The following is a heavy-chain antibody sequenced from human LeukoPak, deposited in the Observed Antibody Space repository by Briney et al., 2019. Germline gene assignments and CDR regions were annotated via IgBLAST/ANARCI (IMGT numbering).Heavy chain of an antibody. J-gene: IGHJ4*02. D-gene: IGHD3-16*01. Sequence: RASVKVSCKASGFTFTNYGISWVRQAPGQGLEWMGWISAYNGDTNYAQKLQDRVTMTTDTSTSTAYMELRSLRSDDTAVYYCAREGLGELTLDCWGQGTLVTVSS. V-gene: IGHV1-18*01. CDR3: AREGLGELTLDC. CDR2: ISAYNGDT. CDR1: GFTFTNYG.